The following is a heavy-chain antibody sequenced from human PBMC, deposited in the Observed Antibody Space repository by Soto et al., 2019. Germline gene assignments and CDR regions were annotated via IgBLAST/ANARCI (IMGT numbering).Heavy chain of an antibody. CDR3: AKDRVATIMYFDY. CDR2: ISGSGGST. Sequence: EVQLLESGGGLVQPGGSLRLSCAASGFTFSSYAMSWVRQAPGKGLEWVSAISGSGGSTYYADSVKGRFTISRDNSKNTLYLHMNSLRAEDTAVYYCAKDRVATIMYFDYWGQGTLVTVSS. J-gene: IGHJ4*02. CDR1: GFTFSSYA. D-gene: IGHD5-12*01. V-gene: IGHV3-23*01.